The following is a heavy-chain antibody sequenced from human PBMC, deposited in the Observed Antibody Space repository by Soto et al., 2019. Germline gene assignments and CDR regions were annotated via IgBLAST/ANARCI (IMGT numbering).Heavy chain of an antibody. CDR3: TRGSWSAETFDI. CDR1: GGTFSTYT. Sequence: QVQLVQSGAEVKKPGSSVKVSCKASGGTFSTYTIIWVRQAPGQGVEWMGRILPMLGIKNSAQRFQGRVTKTADKATSTAYLEQSSLRSEDTAVYYCTRGSWSAETFDIWGRGTMVTVSS. J-gene: IGHJ3*02. D-gene: IGHD6-13*01. V-gene: IGHV1-69*02. CDR2: ILPMLGIK.